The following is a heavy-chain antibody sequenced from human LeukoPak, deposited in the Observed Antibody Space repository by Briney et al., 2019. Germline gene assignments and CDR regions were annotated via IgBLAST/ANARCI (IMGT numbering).Heavy chain of an antibody. CDR1: GFTASSNY. Sequence: PGGSLRLSCAASGFTASSNYMSWVRQAPGKGLEWVSVIYSGGSTYYADSVKGRFTISRDNSKNTLYLQMNSLRAEDTAVYDCARDLGRYDSSGPGWYYHMDVWGKGTSVTISS. V-gene: IGHV3-53*01. CDR3: ARDLGRYDSSGPGWYYHMDV. D-gene: IGHD3-22*01. CDR2: IYSGGST. J-gene: IGHJ6*03.